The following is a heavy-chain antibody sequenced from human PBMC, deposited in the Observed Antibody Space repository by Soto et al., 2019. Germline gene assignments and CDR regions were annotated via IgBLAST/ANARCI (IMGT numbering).Heavy chain of an antibody. CDR3: ARGDYGTGGYPFPYFDY. CDR1: GYSFTGYY. D-gene: IGHD2-8*02. Sequence: ASVKVSCKASGYSFTGYYIHWVRQAPGQGLEWMGWINPDSGATNYAQNFQGRVTLTSDTSISTASMDLTSLTSDDTAVYYCARGDYGTGGYPFPYFDYWGQGTLVTVS. J-gene: IGHJ4*02. CDR2: INPDSGAT. V-gene: IGHV1-2*02.